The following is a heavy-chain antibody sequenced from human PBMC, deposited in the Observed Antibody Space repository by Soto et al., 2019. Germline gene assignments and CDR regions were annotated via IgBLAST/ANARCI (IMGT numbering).Heavy chain of an antibody. CDR3: AKTPLKFEGSYFDY. J-gene: IGHJ4*02. D-gene: IGHD3-10*01. V-gene: IGHV3-23*01. CDR1: GFTITNYP. Sequence: ELQVLDSGGGLVQRGGSLRLSCAASGFTITNYPMAWVRQAPAKGLEWVSTISGSGGSTFYADSVKGRFTISRDNSKNTVYLQMNSLRVEDTAVYYCAKTPLKFEGSYFDYWGQGTLVTVSS. CDR2: ISGSGGST.